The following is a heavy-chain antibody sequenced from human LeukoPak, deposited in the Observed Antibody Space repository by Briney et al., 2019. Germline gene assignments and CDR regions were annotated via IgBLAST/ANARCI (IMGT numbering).Heavy chain of an antibody. Sequence: PGGSLRLSCAASGFTFDDYAMHWVRQASGKGLEWVSGISWSSGSIGYADSVKGRFTISRDNAKNSLYLQMNSLRAEDTALYYCAKGTTYSSGFDYWGQGTLVTVSS. V-gene: IGHV3-9*01. CDR3: AKGTTYSSGFDY. J-gene: IGHJ4*02. D-gene: IGHD6-19*01. CDR1: GFTFDDYA. CDR2: ISWSSGSI.